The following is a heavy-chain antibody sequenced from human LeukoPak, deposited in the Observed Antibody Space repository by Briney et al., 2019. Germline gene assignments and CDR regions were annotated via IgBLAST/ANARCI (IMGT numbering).Heavy chain of an antibody. D-gene: IGHD2-8*01. CDR2: INHSGST. Sequence: SETLSLTCAVYGGSFSGYYWSWIRQPPGRGLEWIGEINHSGSTNYNPSLKSRVTISVDTSKNQFSLKLSSVTAADTAVYYCARAYCTNGVCYGDAFDIWGQGTMVTVSS. V-gene: IGHV4-34*01. CDR3: ARAYCTNGVCYGDAFDI. J-gene: IGHJ3*02. CDR1: GGSFSGYY.